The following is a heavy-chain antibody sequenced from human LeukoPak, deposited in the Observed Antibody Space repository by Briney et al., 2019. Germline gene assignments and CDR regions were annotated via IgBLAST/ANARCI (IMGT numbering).Heavy chain of an antibody. J-gene: IGHJ3*02. CDR1: GFTFSSYG. CDR3: AKSPGYCSGGSCYSGGAFDI. D-gene: IGHD2-15*01. V-gene: IGHV3-23*01. CDR2: ISGSGGST. Sequence: GGSLRLSCAASGFTFSSYGMSWVRQAPGKGLEWVSAISGSGGSTYYADSVKGRFTISRDNSKNTLYLQMNSLRAEDTAVYYCAKSPGYCSGGSCYSGGAFDIWGQGTMVTVSS.